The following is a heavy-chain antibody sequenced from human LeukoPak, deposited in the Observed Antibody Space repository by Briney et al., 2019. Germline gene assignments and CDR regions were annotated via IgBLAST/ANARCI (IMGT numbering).Heavy chain of an antibody. V-gene: IGHV4-39*01. Sequence: KPSETLSLTCTVSGGSISSSSYYWGWSRQPPGKGLEWIESIYYSGSTYYNPSLKSRVTISVDTSKNQFSLKLSSVTAADTAVYYCARHVYDFWSGALNGYYYMDVWGKGTTVTVSS. CDR3: ARHVYDFWSGALNGYYYMDV. CDR1: GGSISSSSYY. D-gene: IGHD3-3*01. CDR2: IYYSGST. J-gene: IGHJ6*03.